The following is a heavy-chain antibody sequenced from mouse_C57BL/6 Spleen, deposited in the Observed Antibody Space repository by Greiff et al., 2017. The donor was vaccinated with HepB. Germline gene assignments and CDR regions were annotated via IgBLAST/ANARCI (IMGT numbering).Heavy chain of an antibody. D-gene: IGHD4-1*01. J-gene: IGHJ4*01. CDR2: IYPRSGNT. Sequence: VQLQQSGAELARPGASVKLSCKASGYTFTSYGISWVKQRTGQGLEWIGEIYPRSGNTYYNEKFKGKATLTADKSSSTAYMERRSLTSEDSAVYFCARSDWDGAMDYWGQGTSVTVSS. CDR1: GYTFTSYG. CDR3: ARSDWDGAMDY. V-gene: IGHV1-81*01.